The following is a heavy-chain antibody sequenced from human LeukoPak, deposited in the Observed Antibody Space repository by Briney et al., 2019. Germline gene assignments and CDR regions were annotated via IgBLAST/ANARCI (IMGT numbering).Heavy chain of an antibody. J-gene: IGHJ4*02. Sequence: SETLSLTCTVSGGSISSSNYYWGWIRQPPGKGLEWIGNIYYSGSTYYKPSLKTRVTISVDTSKNQFSLQLTSVTAADTAVYYCARHASVDGNWPRPLDYWGQGSLVTVSS. CDR2: IYYSGST. CDR3: ARHASVDGNWPRPLDY. CDR1: GGSISSSNYY. D-gene: IGHD6-19*01. V-gene: IGHV4-39*01.